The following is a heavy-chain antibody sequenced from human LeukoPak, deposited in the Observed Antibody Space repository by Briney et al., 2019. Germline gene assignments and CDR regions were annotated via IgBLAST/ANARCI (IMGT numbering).Heavy chain of an antibody. CDR2: ISGSGGST. Sequence: GGSLRLSCAASGFTFSSYAMSWVRQAPGKGLEWASAISGSGGSTYYADSVKGRFTISRDNSKNTLYLQMNSLRAEDTAVYYCAKHPGGIAARSDFGYWGQGTLVTVSS. CDR3: AKHPGGIAARSDFGY. J-gene: IGHJ4*02. V-gene: IGHV3-23*01. CDR1: GFTFSSYA. D-gene: IGHD6-6*01.